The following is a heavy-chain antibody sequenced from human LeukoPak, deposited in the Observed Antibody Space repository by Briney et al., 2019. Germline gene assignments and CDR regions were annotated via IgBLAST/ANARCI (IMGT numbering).Heavy chain of an antibody. J-gene: IGHJ4*02. Sequence: GASVKVSCKTSAYTFTDYYIPWVRQAPGQGREWMGWINPNSGETNSAQKFQGRVTMTGDTSISTAYMELRRVTSDDTAVYYCARDRDYSNTERGFDYWGQGTLVTVSS. CDR2: INPNSGET. V-gene: IGHV1-2*02. CDR1: AYTFTDYY. CDR3: ARDRDYSNTERGFDY. D-gene: IGHD4-11*01.